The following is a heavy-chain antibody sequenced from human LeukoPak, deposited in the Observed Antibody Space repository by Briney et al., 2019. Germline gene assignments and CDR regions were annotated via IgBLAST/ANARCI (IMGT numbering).Heavy chain of an antibody. CDR1: GFTFSSYW. D-gene: IGHD2-15*01. CDR2: IKQDGSEK. J-gene: IGHJ6*03. V-gene: IGHV3-7*01. Sequence: GGSLRLSCAASGFTFSSYWMSWVRQAPGKGLEWVANIKQDGSEKYYVDSVKGRFTISRDNAKNSLYLQMNSLRAEDTAVYYCAREERGLVVVAATDYYYYYYMDVWGKGTTVTISS. CDR3: AREERGLVVVAATDYYYYYYMDV.